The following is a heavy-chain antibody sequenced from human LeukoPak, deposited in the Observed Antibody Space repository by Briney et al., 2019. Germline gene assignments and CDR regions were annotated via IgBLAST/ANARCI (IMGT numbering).Heavy chain of an antibody. CDR3: TRHGDSSGYYPNDAFDI. D-gene: IGHD3-22*01. CDR2: IYYTGST. Sequence: SETLSLSCSVSGGSMSTYYWSWIRQPPGKGLEWVGYIYYTGSTNYNPSLKPRVTISADTSTIQCSLKLSSVTAADTTVYYCTRHGDSSGYYPNDAFDIWGQGTMVTVSS. J-gene: IGHJ3*02. V-gene: IGHV4-59*08. CDR1: GGSMSTYY.